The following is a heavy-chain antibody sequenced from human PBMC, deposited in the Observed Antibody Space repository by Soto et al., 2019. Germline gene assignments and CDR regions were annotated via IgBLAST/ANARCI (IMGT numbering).Heavy chain of an antibody. CDR3: ASPKALCSGGSCYSAFDI. CDR2: IIPIFGTA. V-gene: IGHV1-69*13. D-gene: IGHD2-15*01. Sequence: SVKVSCKTSGGTFSSYAISWVRQAPGQGLEWMGGIIPIFGTANYAQKFQGRVTITADESTSTAYMELSSLRSEDTAVYYCASPKALCSGGSCYSAFDIWGRGTMVTVSS. J-gene: IGHJ3*02. CDR1: GGTFSSYA.